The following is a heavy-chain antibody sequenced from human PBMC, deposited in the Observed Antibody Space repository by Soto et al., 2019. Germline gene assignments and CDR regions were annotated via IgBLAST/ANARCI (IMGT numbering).Heavy chain of an antibody. CDR2: IYHSGST. CDR3: ARGSGSYLRFDP. J-gene: IGHJ5*02. Sequence: QLQLQESGSGLVKPSQTLSLTCAVSGGSISSGGYSWSWIRQPPGKGLEWIGYIYHSGSTYYNPSLKSRVTLSVDRSTNQFSLKLSSVTAADTAVYYCARGSGSYLRFDPWGQGTLVTVSS. D-gene: IGHD3-10*01. V-gene: IGHV4-30-2*01. CDR1: GGSISSGGYS.